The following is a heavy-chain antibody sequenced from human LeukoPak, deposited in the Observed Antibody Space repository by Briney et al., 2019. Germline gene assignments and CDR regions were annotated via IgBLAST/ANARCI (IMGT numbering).Heavy chain of an antibody. CDR1: GYAFTGYY. V-gene: IGHV1-2*02. CDR3: ARPQGPTDAFDI. J-gene: IGHJ3*02. Sequence: SVKVSCKASGYAFTGYYLHWVRQAPGQGLEWMGWMNPNSRGTSHAQKFQGRVTMTSDTSISTAYMELSRLRSDDTAVYYCARPQGPTDAFDIWGQGTMVSVSS. CDR2: MNPNSRGT.